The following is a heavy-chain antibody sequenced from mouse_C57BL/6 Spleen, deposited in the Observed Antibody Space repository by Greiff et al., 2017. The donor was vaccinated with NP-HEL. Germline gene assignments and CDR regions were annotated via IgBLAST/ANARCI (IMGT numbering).Heavy chain of an antibody. Sequence: QVTLKESGPELVKPGASVKISCKASGYAFSSSWMNWVKQRPGKGLEWIGRIYPGDGDTNYNGKFKGKATLTADKSSSTAYMQLSSLTSEDSAVYFCARGSYYGSGMDYWGQGTSATVSS. CDR1: GYAFSSSW. D-gene: IGHD1-1*01. J-gene: IGHJ4*01. CDR3: ARGSYYGSGMDY. V-gene: IGHV1-82*01. CDR2: IYPGDGDT.